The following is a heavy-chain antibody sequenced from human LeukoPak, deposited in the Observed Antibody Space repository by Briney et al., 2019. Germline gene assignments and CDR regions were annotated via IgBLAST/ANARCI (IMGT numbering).Heavy chain of an antibody. CDR2: IKQDGSER. J-gene: IGHJ4*02. CDR3: AGDWTGYQYYFDS. CDR1: GLTISNYW. D-gene: IGHD3/OR15-3a*01. Sequence: QAGGSLRLCCTASGLTISNYWMSWVRQAPGKGLEWVANIKQDGSERYYVDSVKGRFTISRDNAKNSLYLQMHSVRAEDTAVYYCAGDWTGYQYYFDSWGQGILVTVSS. V-gene: IGHV3-7*01.